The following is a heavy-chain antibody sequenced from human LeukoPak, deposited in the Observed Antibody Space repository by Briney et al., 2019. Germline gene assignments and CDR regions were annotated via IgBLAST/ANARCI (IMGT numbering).Heavy chain of an antibody. CDR3: AREPRLWFGDAFDI. D-gene: IGHD3-10*01. CDR1: GYTFTSYY. J-gene: IGHJ3*02. V-gene: IGHV1-46*01. Sequence: ASVKVSCKASGYTFTSYYMHWVRQAPGQGLEWMGIINPSGGSTSNAQKFQGRVTMTRDMSTSRVYMELSSLRSEDTAVYYCAREPRLWFGDAFDIWGQGTMVTVSP. CDR2: INPSGGST.